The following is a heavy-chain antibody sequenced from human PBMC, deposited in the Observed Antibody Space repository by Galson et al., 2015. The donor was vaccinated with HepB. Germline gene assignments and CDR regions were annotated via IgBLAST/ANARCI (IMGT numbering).Heavy chain of an antibody. CDR2: IIPILGIA. V-gene: IGHV1-69*04. CDR1: GGTFSSYA. J-gene: IGHJ5*02. D-gene: IGHD3-3*01. Sequence: SVKVSCKASGGTFSSYAISWVRQAPGQGLEWMGRIIPILGIANYAQKFQGRVTITADKSTSTAYMELSSLRSEDTAVYYCARDTRGGVLEWFHNWFDPWGQGTLVTVSS. CDR3: ARDTRGGVLEWFHNWFDP.